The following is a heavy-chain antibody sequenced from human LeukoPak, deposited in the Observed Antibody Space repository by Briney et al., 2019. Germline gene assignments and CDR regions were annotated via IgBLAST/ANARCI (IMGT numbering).Heavy chain of an antibody. J-gene: IGHJ4*02. CDR1: GYTFTGYY. D-gene: IGHD3-22*01. CDR3: ATGAPYYYDSSGYWN. CDR2: INPNSGGT. Sequence: ASVKVSCKASGYTFTGYYMHWVRQAPGQGLEWMGWINPNSGGTNYAQKFQGRVTMTRDTSISTAYMELSSLRSEDTAVYYCATGAPYYYDSSGYWNWGQGTLVTVSS. V-gene: IGHV1-2*02.